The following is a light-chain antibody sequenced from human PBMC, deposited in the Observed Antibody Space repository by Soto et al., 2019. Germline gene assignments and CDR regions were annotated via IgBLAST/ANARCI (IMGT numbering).Light chain of an antibody. CDR3: QSYDSSLSGWV. CDR2: GNN. CDR1: SSNIGAGYD. Sequence: SVLTQPPSVSGAPGQRVTISCTGSSSNIGAGYDVHWYQQLPGTAPKLLIYGNNNRPSGVPDRFSGSKSATSDSLAITGLQAEDEADYYCQSYDSSLSGWVFGGGTKLTVL. V-gene: IGLV1-40*01. J-gene: IGLJ3*02.